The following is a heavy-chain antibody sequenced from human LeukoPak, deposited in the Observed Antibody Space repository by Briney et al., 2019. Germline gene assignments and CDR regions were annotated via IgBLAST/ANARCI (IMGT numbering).Heavy chain of an antibody. V-gene: IGHV4-38-2*02. D-gene: IGHD3-10*01. J-gene: IGHJ5*02. CDR3: ARGGYYGSGNDFRFDP. CDR1: GYSISSGYY. Sequence: KPSETLSLTCTVSGYSISSGYYWGWIRQPPGKGLEWIGSIYHSGRTFYNPSLKSRVTISVETSKNQFSLKLKSVTAADTAVYYCARGGYYGSGNDFRFDPWGQGTLVTVSS. CDR2: IYHSGRT.